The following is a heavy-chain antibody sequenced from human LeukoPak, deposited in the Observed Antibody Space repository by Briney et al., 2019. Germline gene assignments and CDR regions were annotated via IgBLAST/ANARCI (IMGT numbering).Heavy chain of an antibody. Sequence: PGGSLRLACAASGFTFSNYAMSWVRQAPGKGLEWVSGISGSGGSTYYADSVKGRFTISRDNAKNSLYLQMNSLRAEDTAVYYCASEFLVVPAATDYWGQGTLVTVSS. CDR1: GFTFSNYA. D-gene: IGHD2-2*01. V-gene: IGHV3-23*01. CDR3: ASEFLVVPAATDY. CDR2: ISGSGGST. J-gene: IGHJ4*02.